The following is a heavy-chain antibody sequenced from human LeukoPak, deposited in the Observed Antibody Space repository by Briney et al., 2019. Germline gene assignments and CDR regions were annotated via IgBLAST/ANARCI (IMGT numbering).Heavy chain of an antibody. CDR1: GGSISSYY. Sequence: PSETLSLTCTVSGGSISSYYWSWIRQPPGKGLEWIGEINHSGTTNYNPSLKSRVAISVDTSKNQFSLKLTSVTAADTAVYYCARGGVDQPFDPWGQGTLVTVSS. D-gene: IGHD3-16*01. J-gene: IGHJ5*02. CDR3: ARGGVDQPFDP. V-gene: IGHV4-34*01. CDR2: INHSGTT.